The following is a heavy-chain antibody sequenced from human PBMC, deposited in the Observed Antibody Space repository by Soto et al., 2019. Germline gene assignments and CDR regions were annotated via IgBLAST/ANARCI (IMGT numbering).Heavy chain of an antibody. Sequence: HPGGSLRLSCAASGFMFSNFAMNWVRQAPGKGLEWVSYIGTSSSLIYYADSVRGRFTVSRDDAKNSLYLQMNSLRDEDAAVYYCTRDMWASSGSWESNHWGQXILVTVSS. V-gene: IGHV3-48*02. CDR2: IGTSSSLI. CDR3: TRDMWASSGSWESNH. J-gene: IGHJ5*02. CDR1: GFMFSNFA. D-gene: IGHD6-13*01.